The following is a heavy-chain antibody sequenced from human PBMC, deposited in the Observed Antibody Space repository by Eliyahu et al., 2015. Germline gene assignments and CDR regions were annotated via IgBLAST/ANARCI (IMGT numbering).Heavy chain of an antibody. Sequence: EVQLVESGGGLVQPGGSLRLSCAASGFTFSSYEMNWVRQAPGKGLEWVSYICSSGSTIYYADSVKGRFTISRDNAKNSLYLQMNSLRAEDTAVYYCARARESEIRSYYYYGMDVWGQGTTVTVSS. J-gene: IGHJ6*02. CDR3: ARARESEIRSYYYYGMDV. CDR1: GFTFSSYE. D-gene: IGHD4-17*01. CDR2: ICSSGSTI. V-gene: IGHV3-48*03.